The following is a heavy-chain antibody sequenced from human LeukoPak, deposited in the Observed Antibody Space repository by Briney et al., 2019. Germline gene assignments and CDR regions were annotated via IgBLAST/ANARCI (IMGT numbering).Heavy chain of an antibody. J-gene: IGHJ3*02. CDR1: GYTFTNDY. CDR2: ISPSGAST. V-gene: IGHV1-46*01. D-gene: IGHD1-1*01. Sequence: GASVKVSCKASGYTFTNDYMHWGRQAPGQGLEWMGMISPSGASTSYAQKFQGRVTMTRDVSTSTVYMELSSLRSEDTAVYYCARHTTGYNSPRDSFNIWGQGTMVTVSS. CDR3: ARHTTGYNSPRDSFNI.